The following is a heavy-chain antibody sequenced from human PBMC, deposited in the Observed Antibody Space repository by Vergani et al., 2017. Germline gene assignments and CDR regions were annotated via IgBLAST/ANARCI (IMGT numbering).Heavy chain of an antibody. J-gene: IGHJ6*04. CDR2: ISYDGSNK. Sequence: QVQLVESGGGVVQPGRSLRLSCAASGFTFSSYAMHWVRQAPGKGLEWVAVISYDGSNKYYADSVKGRFTISRDNSKNMLYLQMNSLRAEDTAVYYCARDIRRYCSSTSCWVPMDVWGKGTTVTVSS. CDR3: ARDIRRYCSSTSCWVPMDV. V-gene: IGHV3-30-3*01. D-gene: IGHD2-2*01. CDR1: GFTFSSYA.